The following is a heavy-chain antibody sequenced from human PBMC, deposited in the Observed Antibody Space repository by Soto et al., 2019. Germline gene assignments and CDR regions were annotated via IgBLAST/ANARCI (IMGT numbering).Heavy chain of an antibody. J-gene: IGHJ5*02. D-gene: IGHD6-13*01. CDR3: AKDLGYSSSWYDGNWFDP. V-gene: IGHV3-23*01. Sequence: PGGSLRLFCAASGFTFSSYAMSWVRQAPGKGLEWVSAISGSGGSTYYADSVKGRFTISRDNSKSTLYLQMNSLRAEDTAVYYCAKDLGYSSSWYDGNWFDPWGQGTLVTVSS. CDR2: ISGSGGST. CDR1: GFTFSSYA.